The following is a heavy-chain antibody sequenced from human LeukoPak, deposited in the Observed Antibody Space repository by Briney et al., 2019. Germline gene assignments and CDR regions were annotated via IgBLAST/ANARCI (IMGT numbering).Heavy chain of an antibody. CDR1: GGSISSYY. V-gene: IGHV4-59*01. J-gene: IGHJ4*02. Sequence: PSETLSLTCTVSGGSISSYYWSWIRQPPGKGLEWIGCIHYSGSTNYNPSLKSRVTISADTSKNQFSLKLSSVTAADTAVYYCARIRGYSYGFPFDYWGQGTLVTVSS. CDR2: IHYSGST. CDR3: ARIRGYSYGFPFDY. D-gene: IGHD5-18*01.